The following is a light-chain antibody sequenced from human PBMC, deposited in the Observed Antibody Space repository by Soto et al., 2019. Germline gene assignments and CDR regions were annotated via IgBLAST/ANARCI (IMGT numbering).Light chain of an antibody. CDR3: QQYGTSIQT. Sequence: PGERASLSCRASQSISGRYLAWYQQKPGQAPNLLIFGASHRAPDIPDRFSGSGSGTDFTLTISRLEPEDFAVYYCQQYGTSIQTFGQGTKVEIK. V-gene: IGKV3-20*01. J-gene: IGKJ1*01. CDR2: GAS. CDR1: QSISGRY.